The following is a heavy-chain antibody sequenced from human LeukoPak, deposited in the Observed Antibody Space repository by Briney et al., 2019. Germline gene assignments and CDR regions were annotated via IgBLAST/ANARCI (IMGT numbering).Heavy chain of an antibody. CDR1: GFSFSSYN. CDR2: ISSSSSYI. D-gene: IGHD2-21*01. V-gene: IGHV3-21*01. J-gene: IGHJ3*02. CDR3: ARDESGDNDAFDI. Sequence: GGSLRLSCAASGFSFSSYNMNWVRQAPGKGLEWVSSISSSSSYIYYADSVKGRFTISRGNAKNSLYLQMNSLRVEDTAVYYCARDESGDNDAFDIWGQGTMVTVSS.